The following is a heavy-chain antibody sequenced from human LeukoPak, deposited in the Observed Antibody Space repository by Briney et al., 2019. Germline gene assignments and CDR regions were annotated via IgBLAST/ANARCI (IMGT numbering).Heavy chain of an antibody. CDR2: ISSSSTI. CDR3: ARGRTGSYYSDY. J-gene: IGHJ4*02. D-gene: IGHD6-6*01. Sequence: ETLSLTCTVSGASFSSGDQYWNWVRQAPGKGLEWVSYISSSSTIYYADSVKGRFTISRDNAKNSLYLQMNSLRVEDTAVYYCARGRTGSYYSDYWGQGTLVTVSS. CDR1: GASFSSGDQY. V-gene: IGHV3-69-1*02.